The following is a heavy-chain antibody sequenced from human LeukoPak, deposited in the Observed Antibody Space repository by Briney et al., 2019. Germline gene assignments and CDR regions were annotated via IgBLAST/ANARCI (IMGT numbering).Heavy chain of an antibody. V-gene: IGHV3-30*19. CDR3: ARGNPYYYDTSGYYLGSFDY. J-gene: IGHJ4*02. Sequence: GGSLRLSCAASGFTFSTYGMHWVRQAPGKGLEWVAVISHDGSNKYYADSVKGRFTISRDNSKNTLYLQMNSLRAEDTAIYYCARGNPYYYDTSGYYLGSFDYWGQGTLVTVSS. CDR2: ISHDGSNK. D-gene: IGHD3-22*01. CDR1: GFTFSTYG.